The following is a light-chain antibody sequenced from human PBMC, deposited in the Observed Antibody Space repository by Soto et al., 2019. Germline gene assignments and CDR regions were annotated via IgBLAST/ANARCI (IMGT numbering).Light chain of an antibody. CDR2: GAS. V-gene: IGKV3-15*01. Sequence: EVVMTQSPVTLSVSPGEGATLSCRASQSVISYLAWYQQKPGQAPRLLIYGASTRATDVPARFSGSGSGTEFTLTISSLQPEDFGVYYCQQYNNWPWLPFGGGTKVEI. CDR1: QSVISY. CDR3: QQYNNWPWLP. J-gene: IGKJ4*01.